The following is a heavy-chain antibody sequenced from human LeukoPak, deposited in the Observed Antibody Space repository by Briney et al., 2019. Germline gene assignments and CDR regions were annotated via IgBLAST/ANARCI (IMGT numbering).Heavy chain of an antibody. CDR3: ARDPAMTSFDY. D-gene: IGHD5-18*01. V-gene: IGHV1-46*01. J-gene: IGHJ4*02. Sequence: ASVKVSCKASGYSFTSYYMHWVRQAPGQGLEWMGIINPSGGSTSYAQKFQGRVTMTTDTSTSTAYMELRSLRSDDTAVYYCARDPAMTSFDYWGQGTLVTVSS. CDR2: INPSGGST. CDR1: GYSFTSYY.